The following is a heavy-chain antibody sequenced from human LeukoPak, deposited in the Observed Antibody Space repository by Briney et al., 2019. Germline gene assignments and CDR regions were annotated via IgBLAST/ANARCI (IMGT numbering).Heavy chain of an antibody. V-gene: IGHV3-73*01. CDR2: IRSKANSYAT. D-gene: IGHD4-23*01. CDR3: TRPFLDDYGGRLRENWFDP. CDR1: GFTFSGSA. Sequence: GGSLRLSCAASGFTFSGSAMHWVRQASGKGLEWVGRIRSKANSYATAYAASVKGRFTISRDDSKNTAYLQMNSLKTEDTAVYYCTRPFLDDYGGRLRENWFDPWGQGTLVTVSS. J-gene: IGHJ5*02.